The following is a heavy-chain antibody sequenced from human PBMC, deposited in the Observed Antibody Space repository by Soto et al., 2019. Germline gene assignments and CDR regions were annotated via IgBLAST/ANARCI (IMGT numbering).Heavy chain of an antibody. V-gene: IGHV3-11*05. J-gene: IGHJ4*02. CDR2: ISSSGTSA. Sequence: QVQLEESGGGLVKPGGSLRLSCAASGFTFSAVYMSWIRQAPNKGLEYISYISSSGTSANYADSVKGRFTISRDNAKNSLYLQMNSLRAEDTAGYYCARDRGAVTGQYFDYWGQGALVTVSS. CDR3: ARDRGAVTGQYFDY. D-gene: IGHD6-19*01. CDR1: GFTFSAVY.